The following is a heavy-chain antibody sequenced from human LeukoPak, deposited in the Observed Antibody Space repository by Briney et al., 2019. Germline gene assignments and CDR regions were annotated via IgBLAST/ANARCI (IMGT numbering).Heavy chain of an antibody. J-gene: IGHJ6*04. D-gene: IGHD3-3*01. Sequence: ASVKVSCKASGYTFTSYGISWVRQAPGQGLEWMGWISAYNGNTNYAQKLQGRVTMTTDTSTSTAYMELRSLRSDDTAVYYCARGRYDFWSGTIDRDDVRGKGTTVTVSS. CDR1: GYTFTSYG. CDR3: ARGRYDFWSGTIDRDDV. CDR2: ISAYNGNT. V-gene: IGHV1-18*01.